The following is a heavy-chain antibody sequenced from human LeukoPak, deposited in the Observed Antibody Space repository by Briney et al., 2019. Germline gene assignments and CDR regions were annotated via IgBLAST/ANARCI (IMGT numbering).Heavy chain of an antibody. D-gene: IGHD6-6*01. J-gene: IGHJ4*02. CDR3: AKDGLSYSSSPYDY. CDR1: GFTFSSYA. V-gene: IGHV3-23*01. Sequence: GGSLRLSCAASGFTFSSYAMSWVRQAPGKGLEWVSAISGSGGSTYYADSVKGRFTISRDNSKNTLYLQMNSLRAEDTAVYYCAKDGLSYSSSPYDYWGQGTMVTVSS. CDR2: ISGSGGST.